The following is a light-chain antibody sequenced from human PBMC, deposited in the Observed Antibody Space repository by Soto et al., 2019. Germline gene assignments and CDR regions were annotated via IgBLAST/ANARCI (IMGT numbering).Light chain of an antibody. J-gene: IGKJ1*01. Sequence: EIQRIHSPSRISASLGDIFISTCCVSQSISSWLAWYQQKPGKAPKLLIYDASSLESWVPSRFSGSGSGTDFTRTIRSLQPDDVATYYCQQYNSYSSWTFGKGTKVDIK. CDR2: DAS. CDR3: QQYNSYSSWT. CDR1: QSISSW. V-gene: IGKV1-5*01.